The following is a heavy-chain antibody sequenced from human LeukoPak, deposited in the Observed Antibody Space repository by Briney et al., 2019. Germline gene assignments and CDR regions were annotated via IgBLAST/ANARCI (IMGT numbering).Heavy chain of an antibody. V-gene: IGHV1-2*02. Sequence: ASVKVSCKASEFTFTGYYIHWVRQAPGHGLEWMGWINPYSGATKYVQKFQGRVTMTRDTSISTAYMELSRLRSDDTAVYYCARTAYYYDSSGYPFDIWGQGTMVTVSS. CDR3: ARTAYYYDSSGYPFDI. J-gene: IGHJ3*02. CDR2: INPYSGAT. D-gene: IGHD3-22*01. CDR1: EFTFTGYY.